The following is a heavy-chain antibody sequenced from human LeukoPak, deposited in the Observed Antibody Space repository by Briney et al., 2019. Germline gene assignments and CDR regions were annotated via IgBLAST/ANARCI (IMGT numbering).Heavy chain of an antibody. Sequence: GGSLRLSCAASGFTFSSHDMHWVRQAPGKGLEWVSSICTAGDAYYPGSVKGRFTISRENAKNSLYLQMNSLRAGDTAVYYCARGSCSSTSCYTLNPLDYWGQGTLVTVSS. V-gene: IGHV3-13*04. CDR3: ARGSCSSTSCYTLNPLDY. D-gene: IGHD2-2*02. CDR2: ICTAGDA. J-gene: IGHJ4*02. CDR1: GFTFSSHD.